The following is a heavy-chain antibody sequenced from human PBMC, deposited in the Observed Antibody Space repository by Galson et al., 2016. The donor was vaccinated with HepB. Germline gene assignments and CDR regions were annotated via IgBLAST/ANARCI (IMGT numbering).Heavy chain of an antibody. D-gene: IGHD5-12*01. Sequence: LSLTCTVSGGSISSSNWWSWVRQPPGKGLEWIGEIYRGTRTNYNPSLQSRVTISVDKSKNQFSLKLTSVTAADTAVYYCTRDLGYSGYDFEEGDWFDPWGQGTLVIVSS. V-gene: IGHV4-4*02. CDR3: TRDLGYSGYDFEEGDWFDP. CDR2: IYRGTRT. J-gene: IGHJ5*02. CDR1: GGSISSSNW.